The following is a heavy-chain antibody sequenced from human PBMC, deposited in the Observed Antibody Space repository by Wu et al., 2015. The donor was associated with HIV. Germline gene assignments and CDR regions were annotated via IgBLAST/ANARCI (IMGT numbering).Heavy chain of an antibody. CDR1: GYIFTGYY. J-gene: IGHJ3*02. CDR2: INPNSGGT. D-gene: IGHD5-12*01. Sequence: QVQLVQSGAEVKKPGASVKVSCKTSGYIFTGYYMHWVRQAPGQGLEWMGWINPNSGGTNYAQKFQGRVTMTRDTSISTAYMELSRLRSDDTAVYYCARAVTESGYDRSYAAFDIWGQGTWSPSLQ. V-gene: IGHV1-2*02. CDR3: ARAVTESGYDRSYAAFDI.